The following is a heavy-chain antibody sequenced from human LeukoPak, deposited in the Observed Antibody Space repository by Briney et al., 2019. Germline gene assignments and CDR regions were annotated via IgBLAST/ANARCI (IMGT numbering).Heavy chain of an antibody. CDR1: GFTFCDYA. Sequence: GGSLRLSCSASGFTFCDYAMSWVRQAPGKGLEWVASIRRKAYGGTKQYAASVKGTFTISRDDSKIVAYLQMNSLKTEDTAIYYCTRDKVTVTTGDTNGFDIWGQGTMVTVSS. V-gene: IGHV3-49*04. J-gene: IGHJ3*02. D-gene: IGHD4-17*01. CDR2: IRRKAYGGTK. CDR3: TRDKVTVTTGDTNGFDI.